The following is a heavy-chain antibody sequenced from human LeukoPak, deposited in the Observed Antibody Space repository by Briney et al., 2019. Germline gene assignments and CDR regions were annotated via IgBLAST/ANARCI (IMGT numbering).Heavy chain of an antibody. D-gene: IGHD3-3*01. CDR2: ISGSGGST. CDR1: GFTFSNYW. CDR3: AKGDSFDFWSGYYGYYFDY. Sequence: GGSLRLSCAASGFTFSNYWMSWVRQAPGKGLEWVSAISGSGGSTYYADSVKGRFTISRDNSKNTLYLQMNSLRAEDTAVYYCAKGDSFDFWSGYYGYYFDYWGQGTLVTVSS. J-gene: IGHJ4*02. V-gene: IGHV3-23*01.